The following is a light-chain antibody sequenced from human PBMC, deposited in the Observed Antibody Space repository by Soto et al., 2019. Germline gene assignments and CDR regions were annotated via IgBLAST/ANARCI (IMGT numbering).Light chain of an antibody. CDR1: QSVRSY. J-gene: IGKJ4*01. Sequence: EIVLTQCPATLSLSPGERGTLSCWASQSVRSYLAWYQQKPGQAPRLLIYDASNRATGIPARFSGSGSGTDFTLTISSLEPEDFAVYYCQQRSNWPLTFGGGTKVEIK. CDR3: QQRSNWPLT. CDR2: DAS. V-gene: IGKV3-11*01.